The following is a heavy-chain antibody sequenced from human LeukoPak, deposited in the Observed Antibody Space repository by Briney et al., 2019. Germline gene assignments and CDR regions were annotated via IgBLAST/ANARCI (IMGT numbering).Heavy chain of an antibody. Sequence: ALVKVSCKASGYTFTSYYMHWVRQAPGQGLEWMGIINPSGGGTSYAQKFRGRVTMTRDTSTSTVFMELSSLRSEDTAVYYCVRGGDPAVVTQGFDYWGQGTLVPVSS. V-gene: IGHV1-46*01. D-gene: IGHD5-18*01. CDR2: INPSGGGT. CDR1: GYTFTSYY. J-gene: IGHJ4*02. CDR3: VRGGDPAVVTQGFDY.